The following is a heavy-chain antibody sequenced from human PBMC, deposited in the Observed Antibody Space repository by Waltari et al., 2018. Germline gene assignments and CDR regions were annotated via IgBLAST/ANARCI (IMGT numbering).Heavy chain of an antibody. CDR1: GGTFSSYP. D-gene: IGHD6-13*01. J-gene: IGHJ4*02. CDR3: ARVGAAGTWYFDY. CDR2: IIPIFGTA. Sequence: QVQLVQSGAAVKKPGSSVQVSCKASGGTFSSYPISWVHQAPGQGLEWMGGIIPIFGTANYAQKFQGRVTITTDESTSTAYMELSSLRSEDTAVYYCARVGAAGTWYFDYWGQGTLVTVSS. V-gene: IGHV1-69*05.